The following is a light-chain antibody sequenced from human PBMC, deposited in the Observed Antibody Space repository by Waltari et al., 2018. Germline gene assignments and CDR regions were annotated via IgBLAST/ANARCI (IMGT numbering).Light chain of an antibody. CDR1: NLGSIH. V-gene: IGLV3-21*02. CDR3: QFWDNSNDHPYV. CDR2: DDD. Sequence: YVVTQPPSVSVAPGQTARITCGAANLGSIHVHWFQQKPGQAPVMVVYDDDARPSGIPERFSGSNSGDTATLTISRVEAGDEADYYCQFWDNSNDHPYVFGTGTKVTVL. J-gene: IGLJ1*01.